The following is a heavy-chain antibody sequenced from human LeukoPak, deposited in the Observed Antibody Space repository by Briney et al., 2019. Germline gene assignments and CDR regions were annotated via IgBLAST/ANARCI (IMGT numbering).Heavy chain of an antibody. CDR2: INPNSGGT. V-gene: IGHV1-2*06. J-gene: IGHJ5*02. CDR3: ARDSSSSFVRWFDP. D-gene: IGHD6-6*01. Sequence: GASVTVSFKASGYTFTGYYMHWVRQAPGQGLEWMGRINPNSGGTNYAQKFQGRVTMTRDTSISTAYMELSRLRSDDTAVYYCARDSSSSFVRWFDPWGQGTLVTVSS. CDR1: GYTFTGYY.